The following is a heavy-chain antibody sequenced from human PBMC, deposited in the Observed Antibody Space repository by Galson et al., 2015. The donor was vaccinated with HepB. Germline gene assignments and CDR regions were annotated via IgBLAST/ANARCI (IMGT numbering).Heavy chain of an antibody. Sequence: SCKAPGYDFNKYGLSWVRQAPGQRLEWMGWVSGYDGSANYAPKFQGRVTMTTQKSTGTAYVEMRSLTSDDTAVYYCARDSRLELQLNNYYSYGMDVWGQGTAVLVS. CDR3: ARDSRLELQLNNYYSYGMDV. V-gene: IGHV1-18*01. D-gene: IGHD1-7*01. CDR2: VSGYDGSA. J-gene: IGHJ6*02. CDR1: GYDFNKYG.